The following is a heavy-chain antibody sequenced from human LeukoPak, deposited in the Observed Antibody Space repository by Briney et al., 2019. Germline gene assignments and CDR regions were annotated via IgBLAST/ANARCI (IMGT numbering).Heavy chain of an antibody. D-gene: IGHD3-10*01. V-gene: IGHV4-34*01. Sequence: PSETLSLTCAVYGGSFSGYYWSWIRQPPGKGLEWIGEINHSGSTNYNPSLKSRVTISVDTSKNQFSLKLSSVTAADTAVYYCARVRITMVRGAKYYFDYRGQGTLVTVSS. CDR2: INHSGST. CDR1: GGSFSGYY. J-gene: IGHJ4*02. CDR3: ARVRITMVRGAKYYFDY.